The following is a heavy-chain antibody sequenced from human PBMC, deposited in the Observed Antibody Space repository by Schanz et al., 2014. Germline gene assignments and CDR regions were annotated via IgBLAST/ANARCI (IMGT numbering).Heavy chain of an antibody. D-gene: IGHD2-2*01. CDR1: GFTFSDSF. J-gene: IGHJ4*02. CDR2: ISSSGNII. Sequence: VQLAESGGGLVQPGGSLRLSCSASGFTFSDSFMSWIRQTPGKGLEWLSYISSSGNIIHYADSVKGRFTISRDNAKNSLYLQMTGLRAEDTAVYYCAAHETLSTTACYPSWGQGTLVAVSS. V-gene: IGHV3-11*01. CDR3: AAHETLSTTACYPS.